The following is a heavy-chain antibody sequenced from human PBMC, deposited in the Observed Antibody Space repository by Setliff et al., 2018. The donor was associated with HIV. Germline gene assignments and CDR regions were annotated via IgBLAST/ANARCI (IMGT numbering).Heavy chain of an antibody. CDR1: GYSISTAYY. CDR2: VYPSGTT. D-gene: IGHD3-3*01. V-gene: IGHV4-38-2*01. J-gene: IGHJ4*02. CDR3: MRGRSITIFGVAYFDF. Sequence: ASETLSLTCAVSGYSISTAYYWGWIRQPTGKGLEWIGSVYPSGTTYYNPSLKSRVTISVDMSNNQFSLKVTSVTAADTAVYYCMRGRSITIFGVAYFDFWGQGTQGTVSS.